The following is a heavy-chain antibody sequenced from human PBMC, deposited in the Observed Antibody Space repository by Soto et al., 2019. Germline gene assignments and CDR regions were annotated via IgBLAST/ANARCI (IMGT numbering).Heavy chain of an antibody. CDR2: IFYTGRT. CDR1: GGSISSPSHY. V-gene: IGHV4-39*01. CDR3: AGQTFTIAAASFGRSNWFDP. Sequence: AETLSLTCAISGGSISSPSHYWGWVRQPPGKGLEWIGSIFYTGRTYYTPSLKSRVSISVDTSKNQFSLNLSSVTAADTAVYFCAGQTFTIAAASFGRSNWFDPWGPGTLVTVSS. J-gene: IGHJ5*02. D-gene: IGHD6-25*01.